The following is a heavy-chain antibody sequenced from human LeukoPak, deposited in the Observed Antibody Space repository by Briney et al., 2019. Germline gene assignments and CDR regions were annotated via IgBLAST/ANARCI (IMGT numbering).Heavy chain of an antibody. D-gene: IGHD3-10*01. J-gene: IGHJ4*02. V-gene: IGHV3-21*04. CDR3: AKDQLAAVRGEFDY. Sequence: GGSLRLSCAASGFTFSSYSMNWVRQAPGKGLEWVSSISSSSSYIYYADSVKGRFTISRDNSKNTLYLQMNSLRAEDTAVYYCAKDQLAAVRGEFDYWGQGTLVTVSS. CDR1: GFTFSSYS. CDR2: ISSSSSYI.